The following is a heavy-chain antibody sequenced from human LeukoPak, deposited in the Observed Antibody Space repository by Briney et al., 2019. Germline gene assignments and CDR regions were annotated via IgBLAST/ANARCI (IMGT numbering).Heavy chain of an antibody. CDR1: GGSISSGDYY. J-gene: IGHJ5*02. CDR2: FYHSGST. Sequence: PSETLSLTCTVSGGSISSGDYYWSWIRQPPGKGLEWIGEFYHSGSTNYNPSLKSRVTISVDTSKNQFSLKLSSVTAADTAVYYCARDRKIPRGGWFDPWGQGTLVTVSS. D-gene: IGHD2-15*01. V-gene: IGHV4-61*08. CDR3: ARDRKIPRGGWFDP.